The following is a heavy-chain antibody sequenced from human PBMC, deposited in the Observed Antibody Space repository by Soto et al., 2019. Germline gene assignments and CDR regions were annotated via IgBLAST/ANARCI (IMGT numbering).Heavy chain of an antibody. CDR1: RDTFTSYY. J-gene: IGHJ5*02. Sequence: ASVKVSCKAPRDTFTSYYINWVRQAPVQGLEWMGVINPHGGSTAYAQKFKGRVTLTSDTSASTVYMEVSSLTSEDTAMYYCARSSGGNFGIIIEGTNWFAPWGQGTLVTVSS. CDR2: INPHGGST. V-gene: IGHV1-46*01. D-gene: IGHD1-26*01. CDR3: ARSSGGNFGIIIEGTNWFAP.